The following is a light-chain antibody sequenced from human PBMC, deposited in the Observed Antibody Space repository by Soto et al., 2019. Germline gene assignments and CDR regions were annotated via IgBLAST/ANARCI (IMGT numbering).Light chain of an antibody. CDR3: QQYKSYSRT. CDR2: DAS. J-gene: IGKJ1*01. V-gene: IGKV1-33*01. Sequence: DIQMTQSPSSLSASVGDRVTITCQASQDISNYLNWYQQKPGKAPKLLIYDASNLETGVPSRFSGSGSGTDFTFTISSLQPEDIATYYCQQYKSYSRTFGQGTKVEI. CDR1: QDISNY.